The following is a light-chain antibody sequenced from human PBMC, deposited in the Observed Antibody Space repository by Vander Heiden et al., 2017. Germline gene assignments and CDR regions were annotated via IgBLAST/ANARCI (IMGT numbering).Light chain of an antibody. J-gene: IGKJ1*01. V-gene: IGKV1-6*01. CDR1: QGIRND. CDR2: AAS. CDR3: LQDYNYPRT. Sequence: AIQMTQSPSSLSASVGDRVTITRRASQGIRNDLGWYQQKPGKAPKLLIYAASSLQSGVPARFSGSGSGTDFTLTISSLQPEDFATYYCLQDYNYPRTFGQGTKVEIK.